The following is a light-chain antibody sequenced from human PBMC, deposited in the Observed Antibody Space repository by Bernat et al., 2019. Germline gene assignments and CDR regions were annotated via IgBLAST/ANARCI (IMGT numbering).Light chain of an antibody. CDR1: QSITSY. V-gene: IGKV1-39*01. CDR3: QQCYSMPRT. J-gene: IGKJ1*01. Sequence: DIQMTQSPSSLSASAGDRVTITCRASQSITSYLNWYQQRPGKAPKLLISATSTLQSGVPSRFSGSGSGTDFTLTISSLQPEDFATYYCQQCYSMPRTFGQGTKVEVK. CDR2: ATS.